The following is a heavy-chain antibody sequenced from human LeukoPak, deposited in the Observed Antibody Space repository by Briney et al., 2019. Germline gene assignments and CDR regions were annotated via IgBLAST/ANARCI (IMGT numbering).Heavy chain of an antibody. Sequence: ASVKVSCKASGYTFTGYYMHGVLQAPGQGLEGMGWINPNSGGTNYAQKFQGRVTITRDTSINTAYMELSRLRSDHTAVYYCARAVVPAAIWWFDPWGQGTLVTVSS. J-gene: IGHJ5*02. CDR1: GYTFTGYY. CDR3: ARAVVPAAIWWFDP. V-gene: IGHV1-2*02. D-gene: IGHD2-2*02. CDR2: INPNSGGT.